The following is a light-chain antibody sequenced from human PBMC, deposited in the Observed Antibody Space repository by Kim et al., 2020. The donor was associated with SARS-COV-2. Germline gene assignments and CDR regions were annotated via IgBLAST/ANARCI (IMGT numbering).Light chain of an antibody. CDR3: QVWDSNIDHYV. CDR2: YER. V-gene: IGLV3-21*01. CDR1: NIGAYS. J-gene: IGLJ1*01. Sequence: PGKTATSTCGGNNIGAYSVQGYRQKPGQAPVLVIYYERDRPSGIPERFSGSHSGDTATLTISRGDAGDEADYYCQVWDSNIDHYVFGSGTKVTVL.